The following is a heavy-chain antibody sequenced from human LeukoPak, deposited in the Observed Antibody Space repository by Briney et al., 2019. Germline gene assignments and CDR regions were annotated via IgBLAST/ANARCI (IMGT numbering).Heavy chain of an antibody. CDR1: GGSFSGYY. Sequence: SETLSLTCAVYGGSFSGYYWSWIRQPPGKGLEWIGEINHSGSTNYNPSLKSRVTISVDTSKNQFSLKLSSVTAADTAVYYCAGGYCSGGSCYYAFDIWGQGTMVTVSS. J-gene: IGHJ3*02. CDR2: INHSGST. V-gene: IGHV4-34*01. D-gene: IGHD2-15*01. CDR3: AGGYCSGGSCYYAFDI.